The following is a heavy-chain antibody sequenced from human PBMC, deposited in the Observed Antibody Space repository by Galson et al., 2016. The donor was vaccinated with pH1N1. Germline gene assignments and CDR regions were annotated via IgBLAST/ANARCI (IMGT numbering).Heavy chain of an antibody. Sequence: SVKVSCKASGYTFTRYYFYWVRQAPGQGLEWMGVIDPSPGTTTYAQKFQGLVTLTKDTATSIVYMELSGLKSEDTAVYYCIRDLGRLRDFWGQGTLVTVSS. CDR2: IDPSPGTT. J-gene: IGHJ4*02. D-gene: IGHD1-26*01. CDR3: IRDLGRLRDF. CDR1: GYTFTRYY. V-gene: IGHV1-46*03.